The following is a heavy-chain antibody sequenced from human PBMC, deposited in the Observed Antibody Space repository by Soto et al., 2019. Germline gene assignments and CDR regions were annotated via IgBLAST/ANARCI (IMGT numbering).Heavy chain of an antibody. CDR2: INSDGSST. CDR3: TRDPNWEAH. V-gene: IGHV3-74*01. CDR1: GFTFSSYW. Sequence: GRSLRLSCAASGFTFSSYWMHWGRQAPGKGLVWVSRINSDGSSTSYADSVKGRFTISRDNARNSLYVQMNSLRADDTAVYYCTRDPNWEAHWGQGTLVAVSS. J-gene: IGHJ4*02. D-gene: IGHD7-27*01.